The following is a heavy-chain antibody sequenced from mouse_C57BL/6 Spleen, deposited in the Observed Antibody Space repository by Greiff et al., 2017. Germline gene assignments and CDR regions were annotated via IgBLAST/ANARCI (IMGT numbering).Heavy chain of an antibody. J-gene: IGHJ2*01. D-gene: IGHD2-4*01. V-gene: IGHV6-3*01. CDR1: GFTFSNYW. Sequence: EVKLVESGGGLVQPGGSMKLSCVASGFTFSNYWMNWVRQSPEKGLEWVAQIRLKSDNYGTHSAESVKGRFTISKDDSKSSVYLQMNNLRAEDTGIYYCTGELRYFDYWGQGTTLTVSS. CDR3: TGELRYFDY. CDR2: IRLKSDNYGT.